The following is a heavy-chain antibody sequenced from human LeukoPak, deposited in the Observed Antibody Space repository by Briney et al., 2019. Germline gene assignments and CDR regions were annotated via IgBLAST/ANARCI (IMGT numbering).Heavy chain of an antibody. CDR3: ARGPDHYDSSGYYYAFFDY. V-gene: IGHV4-34*01. J-gene: IGHJ4*02. D-gene: IGHD3-22*01. CDR2: INHSGST. Sequence: SETLSLTCAVYGGSFSGYYWSWIRQPPGKGLEWIGEINHSGSTNYNPSLKSRVTISVDTSKNQFSLKLSSVTAADTAVYYCARGPDHYDSSGYYYAFFDYWGQGTLVTVSS. CDR1: GGSFSGYY.